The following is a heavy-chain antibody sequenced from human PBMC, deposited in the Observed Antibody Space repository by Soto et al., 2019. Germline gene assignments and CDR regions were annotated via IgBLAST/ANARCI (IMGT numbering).Heavy chain of an antibody. CDR3: ARDGRKHLWVEGLNAMDA. Sequence: QVQLVQSGPAVRQPGASVKVSCKASAYTFTSYGISWVRQAPGQGLEWMGWISGYNGQTNYAQKFRDRVTITTDTSTSTAYTELRSLRSDDPAMYYCARDGRKHLWVEGLNAMDAWGQGTTVSVSS. CDR2: ISGYNGQT. CDR1: AYTFTSYG. J-gene: IGHJ6*02. V-gene: IGHV1-18*01. D-gene: IGHD3-3*02.